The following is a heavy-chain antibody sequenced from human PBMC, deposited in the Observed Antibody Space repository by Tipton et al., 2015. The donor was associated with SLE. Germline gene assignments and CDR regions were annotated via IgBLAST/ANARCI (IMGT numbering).Heavy chain of an antibody. D-gene: IGHD4-17*01. Sequence: VQLVQSGGGLVQPGRSLRLSCAASGFTFANYGMHWVRLAPGKGLEWVSGISGSGDRSYYADFAKGRFTISRDNAKNSLSLQMNGLRVEDTAVYYCAREARGTVTSHDYWGQGTLVTVSS. CDR1: GFTFANYG. CDR3: AREARGTVTSHDY. J-gene: IGHJ4*02. CDR2: ISGSGDRS. V-gene: IGHV3-23*04.